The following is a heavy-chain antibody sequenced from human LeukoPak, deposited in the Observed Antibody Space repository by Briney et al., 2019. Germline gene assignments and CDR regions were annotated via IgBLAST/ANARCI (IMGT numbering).Heavy chain of an antibody. CDR3: SRDNHYYDSSGYVGAFDI. J-gene: IGHJ3*02. CDR2: INPSDGST. V-gene: IGHV1-46*01. Sequence: ASVKVSCKASGYIFSNFYMHWVRQAPGQGPEWMGIINPSDGSTFYARKFQGRVTMTRDTSTSTVYMDLRSLRSDDTAFYFCSRDNHYYDSSGYVGAFDIWGQGTMVTVSS. CDR1: GYIFSNFY. D-gene: IGHD3-22*01.